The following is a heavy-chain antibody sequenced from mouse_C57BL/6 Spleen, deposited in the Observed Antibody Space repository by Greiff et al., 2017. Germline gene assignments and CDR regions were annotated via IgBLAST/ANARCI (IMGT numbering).Heavy chain of an antibody. V-gene: IGHV1-7*01. CDR1: GYTFTSYW. J-gene: IGHJ4*01. CDR3: AGDDEGVAMDY. CDR2: INPSSGYT. Sequence: VKLMESGAELAKPGASVKLSCKASGYTFTSYWMHWVKQRPGQGLEWIGYINPSSGYTKYNQKFKDKATLTADKSSRTAYMQLSSLTYEDSAVYYCAGDDEGVAMDYWGQGTSVTVSS.